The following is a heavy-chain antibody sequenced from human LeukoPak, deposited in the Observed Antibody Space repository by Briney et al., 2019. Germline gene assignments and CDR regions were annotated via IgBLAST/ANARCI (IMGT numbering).Heavy chain of an antibody. CDR1: GYTLTDYY. Sequence: ASVKVSCKASGYTLTDYYMHWVRQAPGQGLEWMGRINPNSGGTNYAQKFQGRVTMTRDTSISTVYMELSRLRSDDTAVYYCASIPRDGYSAPFHDAFDIWGQGTMVTVSS. CDR2: INPNSGGT. J-gene: IGHJ3*02. V-gene: IGHV1-2*06. D-gene: IGHD5-24*01. CDR3: ASIPRDGYSAPFHDAFDI.